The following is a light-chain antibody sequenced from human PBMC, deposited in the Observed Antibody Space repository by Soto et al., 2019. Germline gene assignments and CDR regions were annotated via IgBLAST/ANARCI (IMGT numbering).Light chain of an antibody. CDR2: LGS. Sequence: DIVMTQSPISLPVTPGEPASISCRSSQSLLHSNGYNYLDWYLQKSGQSPQLLISLGSNRSSGVPDRFSGSGSGTDFTLKISRVEAEDVGVYYCMQTLQTPLTFGGGTKV. J-gene: IGKJ4*01. CDR3: MQTLQTPLT. CDR1: QSLLHSNGYNY. V-gene: IGKV2-28*01.